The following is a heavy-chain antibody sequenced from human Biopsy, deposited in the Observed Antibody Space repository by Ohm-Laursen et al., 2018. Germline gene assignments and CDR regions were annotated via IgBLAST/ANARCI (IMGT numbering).Heavy chain of an antibody. CDR2: IYYSVMT. CDR3: ARDSGILNYGNFKYYHYYGMDV. J-gene: IGHJ6*02. V-gene: IGHV4-59*02. CDR1: GDSVTKYY. D-gene: IGHD4-11*01. Sequence: SDTLSLTCTVSGDSVTKYYWSWIRQPPGKGLEWIGHIYYSVMTNYNPSLQSRVSISVDTSRNQVSLTLSSVTAADTAVYYCARDSGILNYGNFKYYHYYGMDVRGPGTTVVVSS.